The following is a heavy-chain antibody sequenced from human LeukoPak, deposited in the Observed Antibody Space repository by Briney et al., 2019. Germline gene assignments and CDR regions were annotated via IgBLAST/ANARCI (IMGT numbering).Heavy chain of an antibody. Sequence: GGSLRLSCAASGFTFSNYAMSWVRQAPGKGLEWVSGISGSGGSTYYADSVKGRFTISRDNSKNTLFLQMNSLRADDTALYYCAKEMKSGGWPFDYWGQGALVTVSS. CDR2: ISGSGGST. CDR3: AKEMKSGGWPFDY. CDR1: GFTFSNYA. J-gene: IGHJ4*02. V-gene: IGHV3-23*01. D-gene: IGHD2-15*01.